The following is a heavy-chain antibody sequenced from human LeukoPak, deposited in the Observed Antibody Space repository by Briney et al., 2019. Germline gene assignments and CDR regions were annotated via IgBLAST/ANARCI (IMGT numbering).Heavy chain of an antibody. CDR3: ANLYGDYPDY. D-gene: IGHD4-17*01. J-gene: IGHJ4*02. CDR1: GFTFGNYG. Sequence: GRSLRLSCAASGFTFGNYGFHWVRQAPGKGLEWVALIWSDESETWYADSVKGRFTISTDISTNTLYLQMSSLRAEDTAVYYCANLYGDYPDYWGQGTLVTVSS. CDR2: IWSDESET. V-gene: IGHV3-33*06.